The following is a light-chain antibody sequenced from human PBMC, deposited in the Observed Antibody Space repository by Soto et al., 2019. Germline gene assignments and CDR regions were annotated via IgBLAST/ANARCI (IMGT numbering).Light chain of an antibody. Sequence: ESVLTQSPSSLSLSPGESATLSCRASQSLSSSYLAWYQQKAGQPPRLLMFRSSDRAAGAPDRFSGSASGTEFTLTISSLEPEDFAVYYCQQYGTKVSFGPGTKVDIK. V-gene: IGKV3-20*01. CDR2: RSS. J-gene: IGKJ3*01. CDR1: QSLSSSY. CDR3: QQYGTKVS.